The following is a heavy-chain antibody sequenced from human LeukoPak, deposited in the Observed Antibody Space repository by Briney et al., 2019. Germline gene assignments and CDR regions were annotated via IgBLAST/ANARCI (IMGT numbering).Heavy chain of an antibody. J-gene: IGHJ1*01. CDR2: IRYDGSNK. D-gene: IGHD2-2*01. CDR3: ANAGSIVVVPAADRAEYFQH. Sequence: GGSLRLSCAASGFTFSSYGMHWVRQAPGKGLEWVAFIRYDGSNKYYADSVKGRFTISRDDSKNTLYLQMNSLRAEDTAVYYCANAGSIVVVPAADRAEYFQHWGQGTLVTVSS. CDR1: GFTFSSYG. V-gene: IGHV3-30*02.